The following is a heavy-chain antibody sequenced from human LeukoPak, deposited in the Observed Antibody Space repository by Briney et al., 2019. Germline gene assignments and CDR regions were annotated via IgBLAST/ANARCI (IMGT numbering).Heavy chain of an antibody. V-gene: IGHV4-39*07. CDR3: ARDAKPRLGYCSGGSCYSWFDP. CDR2: IYYSGST. D-gene: IGHD2-15*01. CDR1: GGSISSSSYY. J-gene: IGHJ5*02. Sequence: PSETLSLTCTVSGGSISSSSYYWGWIRQPPGKGLEWIGSIYYSGSTYYNPSLKSRVTISVDTSKNQFSLKLSSVTAADTAVYYCARDAKPRLGYCSGGSCYSWFDPWGQGTLVTVSS.